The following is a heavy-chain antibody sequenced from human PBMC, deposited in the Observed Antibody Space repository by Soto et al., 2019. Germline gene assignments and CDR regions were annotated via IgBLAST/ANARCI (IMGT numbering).Heavy chain of an antibody. CDR2: IIPIFGTA. V-gene: IGHV1-69*13. CDR3: ARDRGDVLRYFDWFGSYYGMDV. D-gene: IGHD3-9*01. CDR1: GGTFSSYA. Sequence: SVKVSCKASGGTFSSYAISWVRQAPGQGLEWMGGIIPIFGTANYAQKFQGRVTITADESTSTAYMELSSLRSEDTAVYYCARDRGDVLRYFDWFGSYYGMDVWG. J-gene: IGHJ6*02.